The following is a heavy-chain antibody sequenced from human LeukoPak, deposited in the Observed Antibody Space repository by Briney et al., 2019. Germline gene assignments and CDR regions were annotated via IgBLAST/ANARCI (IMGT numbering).Heavy chain of an antibody. CDR2: ISYDGNRK. V-gene: IGHV3-30*03. CDR3: ATEPPLYASPGPSGYCSSTSCAIP. D-gene: IGHD2-2*01. CDR1: GFTFSNYG. J-gene: IGHJ5*02. Sequence: GGSLRLSCAASGFTFSNYGMHWVRQPPGKGLEWVAVISYDGNRKYYADSVKGRFNISRDNSKNTLYLQMNSLRAEDTAVYYCATEPPLYASPGPSGYCSSTSCAIPWGQGTLVTVSS.